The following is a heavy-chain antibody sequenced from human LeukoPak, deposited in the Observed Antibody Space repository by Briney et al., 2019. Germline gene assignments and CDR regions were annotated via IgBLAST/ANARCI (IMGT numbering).Heavy chain of an antibody. J-gene: IGHJ4*02. CDR2: IYPSDSDT. CDR1: GYSFTNYW. V-gene: IGHV5-51*01. Sequence: GESLQISCKGSGYSFTNYWIGWVRQMPGKGLEWMGFIYPSDSDTKYSPSFQGQVTISADKSISTAYLQWSSLKASDTAMYYCARGGYSYGYYYFDYWGQGTLVTVSS. CDR3: ARGGYSYGYYYFDY. D-gene: IGHD5-18*01.